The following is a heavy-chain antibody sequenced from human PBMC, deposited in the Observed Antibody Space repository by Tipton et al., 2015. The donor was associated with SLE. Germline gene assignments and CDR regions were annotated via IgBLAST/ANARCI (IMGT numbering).Heavy chain of an antibody. CDR1: GFSVTTHY. J-gene: IGHJ5*02. CDR2: IYRGGST. CDR3: TRDTACGDSDGFCWFDT. V-gene: IGHV3-66*01. D-gene: IGHD5-24*01. Sequence: QLVQSGGGLVQPGGSLRLSCAASGFSVTTHYMSWVRQAPGKGLEWVSVIYRGGSTYYADSVQGRFTISRDSSKNTVYLQMNSLRVEDTAVYYCTRDTACGDSDGFCWFDTWGQGTLVTASS.